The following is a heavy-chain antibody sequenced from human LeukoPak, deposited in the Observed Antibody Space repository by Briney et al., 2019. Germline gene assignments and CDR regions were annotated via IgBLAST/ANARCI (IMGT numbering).Heavy chain of an antibody. CDR3: ARADSHLHSSGYYYY. V-gene: IGHV4-59*01. CDR1: GSSISGYY. CDR2: VYDSGNT. J-gene: IGHJ4*02. D-gene: IGHD3-22*01. Sequence: SETLSLTCNVSGSSISGYYWSWIRQPPGKGLEWIGYVYDSGNTNYNPSLRSRVTISVDTSKDQFSLKLSSVTAADTAVYYCARADSHLHSSGYYYYWGQGTLVTVSS.